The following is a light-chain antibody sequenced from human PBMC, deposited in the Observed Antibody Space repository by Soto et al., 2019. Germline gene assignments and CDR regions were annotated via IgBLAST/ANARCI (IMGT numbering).Light chain of an antibody. CDR3: SSYTSSSTLD. V-gene: IGLV2-14*01. Sequence: TGTSRDVGGYNYVSWYQQHPGKAPKLMVYEVSNRPSGVSNRFSGSKSGNTASLTISGLQAEDEADYYCSSYTSSSTLDFGTGTKVTVL. CDR2: EVS. J-gene: IGLJ1*01. CDR1: SRDVGGYNY.